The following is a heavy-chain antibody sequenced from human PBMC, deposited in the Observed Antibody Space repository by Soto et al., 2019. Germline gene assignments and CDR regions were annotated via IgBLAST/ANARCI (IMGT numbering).Heavy chain of an antibody. CDR3: ARGPPPTVTTGVYYFDY. CDR2: INHSGST. CDR1: GGSFSGYY. D-gene: IGHD4-17*01. J-gene: IGHJ4*02. V-gene: IGHV4-34*01. Sequence: PSETLSLTCAVYGGSFSGYYWSWIRQPPGKGLEWIGEINHSGSTNYNPSLKSRVTISVDTSKNQFSLKLSSVTAADTAVYYCARGPPPTVTTGVYYFDYWGQGTLVTVSS.